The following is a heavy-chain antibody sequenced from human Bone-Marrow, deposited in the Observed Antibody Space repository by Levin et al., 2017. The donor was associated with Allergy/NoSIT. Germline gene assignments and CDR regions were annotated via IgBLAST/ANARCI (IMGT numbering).Heavy chain of an antibody. V-gene: IGHV1-2*02. Sequence: ASVKVSCKASGYKFIDYFVHWVRQAPGQGPEWMGWINPQSGGTKYAQKFEGRVTVTRDTSTTTAYMELSGLTSDDTAVYYCATREECDSNIIFEDWGQGTLVTVSS. D-gene: IGHD4-11*01. J-gene: IGHJ4*02. CDR1: GYKFIDYF. CDR3: ATREECDSNIIFED. CDR2: INPQSGGT.